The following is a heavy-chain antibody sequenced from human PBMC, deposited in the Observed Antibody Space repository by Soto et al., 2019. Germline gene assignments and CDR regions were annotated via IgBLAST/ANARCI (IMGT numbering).Heavy chain of an antibody. Sequence: EVQLVESGGGLVQPGGSLRLSGAASGFTLSSYWMHWGRQAPGKGLVWVSYINDDGTAATYADSVKGRFTISRDNSKNTLFLQMTRLRVEDTSICHCVSDIPHHCFDTWGQGSLVTVSS. D-gene: IGHD2-15*01. CDR2: INDDGTAA. V-gene: IGHV3-74*01. CDR1: GFTLSSYW. J-gene: IGHJ5*02. CDR3: VSDIPHHCFDT.